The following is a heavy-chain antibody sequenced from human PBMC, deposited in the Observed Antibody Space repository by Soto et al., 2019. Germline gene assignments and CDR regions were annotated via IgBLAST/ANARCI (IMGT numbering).Heavy chain of an antibody. CDR1: GFNFSSFG. Sequence: QVQLVESGGGVVQPGSSLRLSCAASGFNFSSFGMHWVRQAPGKGLEWVALMSYDGSSKYYQDSLKGRFTISRDKSKNTLYLQMSILRVEDTAVYYCAKDRGWSSADLEYWGQGTLVTVSS. D-gene: IGHD6-19*01. V-gene: IGHV3-30*18. CDR2: MSYDGSSK. J-gene: IGHJ4*02. CDR3: AKDRGWSSADLEY.